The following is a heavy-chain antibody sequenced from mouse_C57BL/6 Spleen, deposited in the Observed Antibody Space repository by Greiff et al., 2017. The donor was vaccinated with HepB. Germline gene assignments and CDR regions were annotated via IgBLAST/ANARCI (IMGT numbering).Heavy chain of an antibody. V-gene: IGHV1-69*01. Sequence: VQMQQSGAELVMPGASVKRSCKAAGDTFTSYWMHWGKQRPGQGLEWIGEIDPSDSYTNYNQKFKGKSTLTVDKSSSTAYMQLSSLTSEDSAVYYCATGSAWFAYWGQGTLVTVSA. CDR3: ATGSAWFAY. CDR1: GDTFTSYW. J-gene: IGHJ3*01. CDR2: IDPSDSYT.